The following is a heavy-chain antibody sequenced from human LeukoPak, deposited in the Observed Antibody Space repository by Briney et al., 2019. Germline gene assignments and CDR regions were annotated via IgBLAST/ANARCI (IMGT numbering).Heavy chain of an antibody. Sequence: GGSLRLSCAASGFPFSSYGMHWVRQAPGKGLEWVAFILYDGSNKYYADSVKGRFTISRDNSKNTLYLQMNSLRAEDTAVYYCAKVPVDTAMVTGDYWGQGTLVTVSS. V-gene: IGHV3-30*02. J-gene: IGHJ4*02. D-gene: IGHD5-18*01. CDR1: GFPFSSYG. CDR2: ILYDGSNK. CDR3: AKVPVDTAMVTGDY.